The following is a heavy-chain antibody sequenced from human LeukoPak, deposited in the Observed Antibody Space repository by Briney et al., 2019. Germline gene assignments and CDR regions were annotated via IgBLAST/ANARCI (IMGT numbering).Heavy chain of an antibody. CDR1: GFSVTNNY. D-gene: IGHD6-19*01. V-gene: IGHV3-53*01. Sequence: GGSLRLSCAVSGFSVTNNYMSWVRQAPGKGLEWVSVFYVGGATYYADSVKGRFTISRDNSENTLYLQMKSLRAEDTAVYYCAKESGYSSGWHEYWGQGTLVTVSS. J-gene: IGHJ4*02. CDR2: FYVGGAT. CDR3: AKESGYSSGWHEY.